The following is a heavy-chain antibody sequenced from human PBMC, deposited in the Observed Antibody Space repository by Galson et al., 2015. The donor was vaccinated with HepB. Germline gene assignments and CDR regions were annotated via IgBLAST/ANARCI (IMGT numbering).Heavy chain of an antibody. CDR3: ARARAPKWELLLFDY. D-gene: IGHD1-26*01. J-gene: IGHJ4*02. CDR2: VNAGNGNT. V-gene: IGHV1-3*01. Sequence: SVKVSCKASGYTFTSYAMHWVRQAPGQRLEWMGWVNAGNGNTKYSQKFQGRVTITRDTSASTAYMELSSLRSEDTAVYYCARARAPKWELLLFDYWGQGTLVTVSS. CDR1: GYTFTSYA.